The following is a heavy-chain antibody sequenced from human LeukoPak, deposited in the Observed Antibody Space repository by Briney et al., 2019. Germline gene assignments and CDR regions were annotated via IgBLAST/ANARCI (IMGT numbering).Heavy chain of an antibody. CDR1: GFTFSSYW. Sequence: GGSLKLSCAASGFTFSSYWMSWVRQAPGKGLEWVANIKKDGSEKYYVDSVKGRFTISRDNAKTSLYLQMNSLRAEDTAVYYCARDLSGVTGYTYGRGIDYWGQGTLVTVSS. D-gene: IGHD5-18*01. CDR2: IKKDGSEK. V-gene: IGHV3-7*01. J-gene: IGHJ4*02. CDR3: ARDLSGVTGYTYGRGIDY.